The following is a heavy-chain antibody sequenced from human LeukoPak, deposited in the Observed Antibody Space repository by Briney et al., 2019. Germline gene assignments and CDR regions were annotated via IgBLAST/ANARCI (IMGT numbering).Heavy chain of an antibody. CDR1: GGSISSSSYY. Sequence: SETLSLTCTVSGGSISSSSYYWAWIRQPPGKELKWIGSIFYSGSTYYNPSLRSRVTISVDTSKNQFSLKLSSVTAADTAVYYCAREPAGTWPYYYYYMDVWGKGTTVTVSS. CDR3: AREPAGTWPYYYYYMDV. J-gene: IGHJ6*03. D-gene: IGHD6-13*01. CDR2: IFYSGST. V-gene: IGHV4-39*02.